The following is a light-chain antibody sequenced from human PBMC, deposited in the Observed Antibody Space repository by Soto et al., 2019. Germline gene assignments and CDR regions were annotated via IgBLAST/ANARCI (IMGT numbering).Light chain of an antibody. V-gene: IGKV3-15*01. CDR3: QQYNNWPLT. CDR2: GAS. CDR1: QSVSNY. J-gene: IGKJ4*01. Sequence: EIVLTQSPGTLSLSPGERATLSCRASQSVSNYLAWYQQKPGQAPRLLIYGASTRATGIPARFSGSGSGTEFTLTISSLQSEDFVVYCCQQYNNWPLTFGGGTKVDIK.